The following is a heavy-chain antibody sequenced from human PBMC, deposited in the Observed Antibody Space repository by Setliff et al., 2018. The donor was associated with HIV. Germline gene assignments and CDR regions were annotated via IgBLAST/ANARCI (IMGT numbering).Heavy chain of an antibody. J-gene: IGHJ4*02. V-gene: IGHV4-4*08. CDR1: GGSMSTYY. CDR2: IYTSGST. D-gene: IGHD1-1*01. Sequence: PSETLSLTCTVSGGSMSTYYWSWIRQPPGKGLEWIGYIYTSGSTKYNPSLNSRVTISVDTSKDQFSLKLSSVTAADTAVYYCARLRGLNLEPFDYWGQGTLVTVSS. CDR3: ARLRGLNLEPFDY.